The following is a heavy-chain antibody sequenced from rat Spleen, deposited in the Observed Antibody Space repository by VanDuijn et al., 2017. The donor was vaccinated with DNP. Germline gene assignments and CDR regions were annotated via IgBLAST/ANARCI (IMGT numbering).Heavy chain of an antibody. CDR2: IVYDGSST. J-gene: IGHJ4*01. CDR3: ARHGRRVYDAMDA. Sequence: EVKLVESGGGLVQPGRSLKLSCAASGFTFSDYSMAWVRQAPKKGLEWVATIVYDGSSTYYGDSVTGRFTISRDNAKSTLYLQMNSLRSEATATYYCARHGRRVYDAMDAWGQGTSVTVSS. D-gene: IGHD1-11*01. V-gene: IGHV5-22*01. CDR1: GFTFSDYS.